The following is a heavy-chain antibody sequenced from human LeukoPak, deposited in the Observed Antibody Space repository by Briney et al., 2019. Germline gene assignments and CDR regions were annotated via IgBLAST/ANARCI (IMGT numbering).Heavy chain of an antibody. CDR3: AKGGAYYDFSFDP. J-gene: IGHJ5*02. CDR2: INGNGGAT. D-gene: IGHD3-3*01. CDR1: GFTFKNYA. Sequence: GGSLRLSCAASGFTFKNYAMSWVRQAPGKGLEGVSTINGNGGATYYADSVRGRFTVSRGNSKNTLYLQMNSLRAEDTALYYCAKGGAYYDFSFDPWGQGTLVTVSS. V-gene: IGHV3-23*01.